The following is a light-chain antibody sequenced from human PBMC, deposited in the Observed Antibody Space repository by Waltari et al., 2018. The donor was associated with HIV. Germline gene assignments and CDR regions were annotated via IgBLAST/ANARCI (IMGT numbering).Light chain of an antibody. J-gene: IGKJ2*01. V-gene: IGKV1-39*01. CDR3: QQSYSTPHT. Sequence: TKMTQSPSCMSASVGDRIPFTCRASQSISKYLNWYQQRPGQAPKLLIYGASSLQGGVPSRFSASGSGTDFTLIISSLQVEDVATYFWQQSYSTPHTFGQGTKLEIK. CDR1: QSISKY. CDR2: GAS.